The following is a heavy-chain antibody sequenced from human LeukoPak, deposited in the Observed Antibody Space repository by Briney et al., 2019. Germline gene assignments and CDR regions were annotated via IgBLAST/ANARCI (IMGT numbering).Heavy chain of an antibody. CDR2: ISGTSGNT. Sequence: GGSLRLSCAASGFTFSIYAMSWVRQAPGKGLEWVSSISGTSGNTYYADSVKGRFAISRDNSKDTLYLQMSSLRAEDTAIYYCAKFRADSRGWPFDYWGQGTLVTVSS. J-gene: IGHJ4*02. V-gene: IGHV3-23*01. CDR1: GFTFSIYA. D-gene: IGHD6-19*01. CDR3: AKFRADSRGWPFDY.